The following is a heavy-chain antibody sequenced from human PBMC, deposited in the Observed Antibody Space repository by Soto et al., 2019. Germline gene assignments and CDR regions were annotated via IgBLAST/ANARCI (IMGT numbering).Heavy chain of an antibody. D-gene: IGHD3-10*01. CDR2: IYYSGST. V-gene: IGHV4-59*01. J-gene: IGHJ5*02. Sequence: SETLSLTCTVSGGSISSYYWSWIRQPPGKGLEWIGYIYYSGSTNYNPSLKSRVTISVDTSKNQFSLKLSSVTAADTAVYYCARLVTMVRGVIITLGWFDPWGQGTLVTVSS. CDR1: GGSISSYY. CDR3: ARLVTMVRGVIITLGWFDP.